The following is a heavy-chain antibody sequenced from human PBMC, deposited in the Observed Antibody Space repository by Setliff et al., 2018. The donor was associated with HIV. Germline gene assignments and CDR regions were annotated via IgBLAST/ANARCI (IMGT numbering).Heavy chain of an antibody. Sequence: GESLKISCKASGYSFTNYWIAWVRQMPGKGLEWMGIIYPGDSDTKYSPSFQGQITISADKSINTAYLQWTSLKPSDTAMYYCARLSVITNWFDPWGQGTLVTVSS. D-gene: IGHD3-16*01. V-gene: IGHV5-51*01. CDR3: ARLSVITNWFDP. CDR1: GYSFTNYW. J-gene: IGHJ5*02. CDR2: IYPGDSDT.